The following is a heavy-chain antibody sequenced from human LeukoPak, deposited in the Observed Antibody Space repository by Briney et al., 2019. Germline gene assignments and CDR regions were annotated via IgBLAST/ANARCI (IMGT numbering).Heavy chain of an antibody. D-gene: IGHD3-10*01. CDR3: ARNLYLWFGESPNYMDV. Sequence: ASVKVSCKASGGTFSSYAISWVRQAPGQGLEWMGGIIPIFGTANYAQKFQGRVTITADKSTSTAYMELRSLRSDDTAVYYCARNLYLWFGESPNYMDVWGKGTTVTISS. V-gene: IGHV1-69*06. CDR2: IIPIFGTA. CDR1: GGTFSSYA. J-gene: IGHJ6*03.